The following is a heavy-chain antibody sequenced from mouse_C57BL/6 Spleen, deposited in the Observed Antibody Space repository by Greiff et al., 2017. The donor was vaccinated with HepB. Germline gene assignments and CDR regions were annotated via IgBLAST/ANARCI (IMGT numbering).Heavy chain of an antibody. V-gene: IGHV1-50*01. Sequence: QVQLQQPGAELVKPGASVKLSCKASGYTFTSYWMQWVKQRPGRGLEWIGEIDPSDSYTNYNQKFKGKATLTVDTSSSTAYMQLSSLTSEDSAVYYCARSWDYGSSYEAYWGQGTLVTVSA. CDR3: ARSWDYGSSYEAY. D-gene: IGHD1-1*01. CDR1: GYTFTSYW. CDR2: IDPSDSYT. J-gene: IGHJ3*01.